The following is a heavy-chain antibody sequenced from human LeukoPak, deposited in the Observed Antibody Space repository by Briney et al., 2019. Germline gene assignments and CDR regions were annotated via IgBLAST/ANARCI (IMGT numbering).Heavy chain of an antibody. V-gene: IGHV1-8*03. Sequence: ASVKVSCKASGYTFTGYDINWVRQATGQGLEWMGWMNPNSGNTGYAQKFQGRVTITRNTSISTAYMELSSLRSEDTAVYYCARGLRVRGYSYGYYYWGQGTLVTVSS. CDR2: MNPNSGNT. CDR3: ARGLRVRGYSYGYYY. D-gene: IGHD5-18*01. CDR1: GYTFTGYD. J-gene: IGHJ4*02.